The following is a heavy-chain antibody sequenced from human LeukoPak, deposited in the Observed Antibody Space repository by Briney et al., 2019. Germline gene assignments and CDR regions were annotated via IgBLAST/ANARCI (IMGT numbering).Heavy chain of an antibody. Sequence: SETLSLTCTVSSDSISSSYWSWIRQPPGKGPEWIGYIYYSGSTNYNPSLKSRVAISVDTSKNQFSLKLNSVTAADTAVYYCASGYCSSTICFQYFHHWGQGTLVTVSS. CDR1: SDSISSSY. J-gene: IGHJ1*01. CDR2: IYYSGST. V-gene: IGHV4-59*01. D-gene: IGHD2-2*03. CDR3: ASGYCSSTICFQYFHH.